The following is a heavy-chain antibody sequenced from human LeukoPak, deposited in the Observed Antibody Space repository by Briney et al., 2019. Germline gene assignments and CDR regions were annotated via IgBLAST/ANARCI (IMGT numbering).Heavy chain of an antibody. CDR2: LYYTGST. D-gene: IGHD3-16*01. Sequence: SETLSLTCTVSGGSISSGSYYLGWIRQPPGKGLEWIVSLYYTGSTYYNPSLMTRLTISVDTSKNQFSLKLSSVTAADTAVYFCARRGGRGAFDIWGQGTMVAVSS. CDR1: GGSISSGSYY. J-gene: IGHJ3*02. CDR3: ARRGGRGAFDI. V-gene: IGHV4-39*01.